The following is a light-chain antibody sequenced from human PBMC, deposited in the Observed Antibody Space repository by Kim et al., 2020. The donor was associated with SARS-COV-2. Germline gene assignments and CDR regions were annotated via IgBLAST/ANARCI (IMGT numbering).Light chain of an antibody. CDR2: SAS. J-gene: IGKJ1*01. CDR1: QTVSSSY. V-gene: IGKV3-20*01. CDR3: QQYDSSRWT. Sequence: SPGERATLSCRASQTVSSSYLAWYQQKPGQAPRLLIYSASRRATGIPDRFSGSGSGTDFTLTISSLEPEDFAVYYCQQYDSSRWTFGQGTKVDIK.